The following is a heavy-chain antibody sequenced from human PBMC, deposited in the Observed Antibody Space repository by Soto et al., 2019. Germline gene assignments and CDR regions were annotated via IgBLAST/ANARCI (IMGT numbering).Heavy chain of an antibody. CDR1: GFILSDCA. D-gene: IGHD7-27*01. J-gene: IGHJ6*03. CDR2: ISSSSSVI. V-gene: IGHV3-48*01. CDR3: ARDLSWGSNWYYYMDV. Sequence: EVQLVESGGGLVQPGGSLRLSCATSGFILSDCAMNWVRQAPGKGLEWVSYISSSSSVIDYADSVNGRFTVSRDNARNSLYLQINSLRAEDTAVYYCARDLSWGSNWYYYMDVWGKGTTVTFSS.